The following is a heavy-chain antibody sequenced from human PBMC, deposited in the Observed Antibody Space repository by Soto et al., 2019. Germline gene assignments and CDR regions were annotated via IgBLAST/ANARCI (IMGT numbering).Heavy chain of an antibody. CDR1: GFSISSYY. D-gene: IGHD1-26*01. V-gene: IGHV4-59*08. J-gene: IGHJ6*02. CDR3: ARRITLVGATGYYYYYGMDV. Sequence: PSETLSLTCTVSGFSISSYYWSWIRQPPGKGLEWIGDIYYSGSTNYNPSLKSRVTISVDTSKNQFTLKLSCVTAAVTAVYYCARRITLVGATGYYYYYGMDVWGQGTTVTVSS. CDR2: IYYSGST.